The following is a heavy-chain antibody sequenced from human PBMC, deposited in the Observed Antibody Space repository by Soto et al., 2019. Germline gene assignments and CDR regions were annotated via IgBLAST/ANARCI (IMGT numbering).Heavy chain of an antibody. Sequence: GAAVKVSCKASGYTFTSYDINWVRHGTGQWLEGMGWMNPNSGNTGYAQKFQGRVTMTRNTSISTAYMELSSLRSEDTAVYYCARDLHCSGGSCYSRVDEYFQHWGQGTLVTVSS. CDR3: ARDLHCSGGSCYSRVDEYFQH. J-gene: IGHJ1*01. D-gene: IGHD2-15*01. CDR2: MNPNSGNT. V-gene: IGHV1-8*01. CDR1: GYTFTSYD.